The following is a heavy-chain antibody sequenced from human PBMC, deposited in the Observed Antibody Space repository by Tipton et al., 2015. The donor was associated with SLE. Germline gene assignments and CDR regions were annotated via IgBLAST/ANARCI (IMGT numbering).Heavy chain of an antibody. CDR1: GGSVSSSSKY. CDR2: INYSGST. CDR3: ARGVDIATDYFDY. D-gene: IGHD2-15*01. Sequence: TLSLTCTVSGGSVSSSSKYWAWILRPPGKALEWIAYINYSGSTNYNPSLKSRVTMSLDTSKNQFSLKLSSVTAADTAVYYCARGVDIATDYFDYWGQGTLVTVSS. V-gene: IGHV4-61*05. J-gene: IGHJ4*02.